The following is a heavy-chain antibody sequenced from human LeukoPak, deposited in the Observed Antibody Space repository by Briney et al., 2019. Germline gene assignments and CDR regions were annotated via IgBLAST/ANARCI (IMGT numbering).Heavy chain of an antibody. CDR2: IYPGDSDT. D-gene: IGHD6-13*01. J-gene: IGHJ3*02. CDR1: GYSFTSYW. CDR3: ASRYSSSWGPRDAFDI. Sequence: GESLKISCKGSGYSFTSYWIGWVRQMPGKGLERMGIIYPGDSDTRYSPSFQGQVTISADKSISTAYLQWSSLKASDTAMYYCASRYSSSWGPRDAFDIWGQGTMVTVSS. V-gene: IGHV5-51*01.